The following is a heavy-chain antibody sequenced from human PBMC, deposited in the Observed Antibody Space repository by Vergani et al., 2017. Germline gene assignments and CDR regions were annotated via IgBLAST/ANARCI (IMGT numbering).Heavy chain of an antibody. CDR3: ERVAGLPESSGYYYFDY. CDR2: IYYNGIT. Sequence: QVQLQESGPGLVRPSETLSLTCTVSGGSISSHYWSWIRQPPGTGLEWNGYIYYNGITNYNPSLKRRVTISVDNCKNQFSLKLSSVTAADTAVYYCERVAGLPESSGYYYFDYWGQGTLVTVSS. V-gene: IGHV4-59*11. CDR1: GGSISSHY. D-gene: IGHD3-22*01. J-gene: IGHJ4*02.